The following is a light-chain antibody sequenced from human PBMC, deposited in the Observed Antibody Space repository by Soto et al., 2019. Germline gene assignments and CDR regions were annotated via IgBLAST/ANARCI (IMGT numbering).Light chain of an antibody. CDR3: QQDGGSPLVT. CDR1: QIITSSY. Sequence: EIVLTQSPGTLSLSPGERATLSCRASQIITSSYVAWYQLKPGQAPRLLIYAASSRATGIPDRFSGSGSGTDFTLTISRLDPEDFAVYFCQQDGGSPLVTFGGGTKVEIK. J-gene: IGKJ4*01. CDR2: AAS. V-gene: IGKV3-20*01.